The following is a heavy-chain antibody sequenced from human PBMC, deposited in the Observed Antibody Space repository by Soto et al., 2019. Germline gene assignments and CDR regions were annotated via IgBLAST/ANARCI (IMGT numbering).Heavy chain of an antibody. D-gene: IGHD5-18*01. CDR2: ISRSSSYI. CDR1: GFTFSSYS. Sequence: GGSLRLSCAASGFTFSSYSMNWVRQAPGMGLEWVSSISRSSSYIYYADSVKGRFTISRDDAKNSLYLQMNSLRAEDTAVYYCAKALVPALTAKFGYWGQGTLVTVSS. CDR3: AKALVPALTAKFGY. J-gene: IGHJ4*02. V-gene: IGHV3-21*01.